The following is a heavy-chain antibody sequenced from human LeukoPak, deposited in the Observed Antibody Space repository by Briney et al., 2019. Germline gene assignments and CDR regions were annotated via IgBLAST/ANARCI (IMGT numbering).Heavy chain of an antibody. V-gene: IGHV3-30*02. J-gene: IGHJ4*02. CDR2: IRYDGSNK. Sequence: PGGSLRLSCAASGFTFSSYEMNWVRQAPGKGLEWVAFIRYDGSNKYYADSVKGRFTISRDNSKNTLYLQMNSLRAEDTAVYYCAKDGANSGSYFGFDYWGQGTLVTVSS. CDR1: GFTFSSYE. D-gene: IGHD1-26*01. CDR3: AKDGANSGSYFGFDY.